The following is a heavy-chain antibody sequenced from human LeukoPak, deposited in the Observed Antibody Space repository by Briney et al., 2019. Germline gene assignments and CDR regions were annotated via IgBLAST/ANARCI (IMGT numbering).Heavy chain of an antibody. J-gene: IGHJ4*02. V-gene: IGHV1-2*02. CDR2: INSNSGGT. Sequence: ASVKVSCKASGYTSTGYYMLYVRQARGHQRVWMGWINSNSGGTKYAQQFQGRVTMTRDTSFSTVYMELSRLVSDDTAVYYCARGVPQSGYDADYWGQGTLVTVSS. CDR1: GYTSTGYY. CDR3: ARGVPQSGYDADY. D-gene: IGHD3-3*01.